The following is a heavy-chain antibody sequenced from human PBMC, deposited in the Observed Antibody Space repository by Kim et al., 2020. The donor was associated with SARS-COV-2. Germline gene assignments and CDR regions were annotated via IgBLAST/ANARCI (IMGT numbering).Heavy chain of an antibody. D-gene: IGHD3-16*01. V-gene: IGHV4-38-2*01. J-gene: IGHJ3*01. CDR3: ARQLAGISFNFEV. Sequence: SETLSLNCSVSGTSIGIGYYWAWIRQPPGGGLEWIGSISHSTHTYYKSSLQSRVTMSVDRSKNLFSRMLTSVTAADTAMYFCARQLAGISFNFEVWGRGTMVTVSS. CDR2: ISHSTHT. CDR1: GTSIGIGYY.